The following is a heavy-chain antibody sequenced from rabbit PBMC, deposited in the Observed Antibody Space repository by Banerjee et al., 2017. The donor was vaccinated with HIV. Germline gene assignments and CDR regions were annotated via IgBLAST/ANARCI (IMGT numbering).Heavy chain of an antibody. Sequence: QSLEESGGDLVKPGASLTLTCTASGFSFSSSYYMCWVRQAPGKGLEWIACIYGGSSGDTYYASWSKGRFTSTKTSSTTVTLQMTSLTAADAATYFCARWRDGSGGDVDLWGPGTLVTVS. CDR1: GFSFSSSYY. CDR3: ARWRDGSGGDVDL. V-gene: IGHV1S40*01. D-gene: IGHD1-1*01. CDR2: IYGGSSGDT. J-gene: IGHJ4*01.